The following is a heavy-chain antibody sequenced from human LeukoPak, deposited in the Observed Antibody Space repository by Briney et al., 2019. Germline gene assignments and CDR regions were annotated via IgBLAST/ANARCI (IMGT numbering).Heavy chain of an antibody. J-gene: IGHJ5*02. CDR3: ARDENYGSGSYYNL. D-gene: IGHD3-10*01. CDR2: ISAYNGNT. CDR1: GYTFTSYG. Sequence: ASVKVSCKASGYTFTSYGISWVRQAPGQGLEWMRWISAYNGNTNYAQKLQGRVTMTTDTSTSTAYMELRSLRSDDTAVYYCARDENYGSGSYYNLWGQGTLVTVSS. V-gene: IGHV1-18*01.